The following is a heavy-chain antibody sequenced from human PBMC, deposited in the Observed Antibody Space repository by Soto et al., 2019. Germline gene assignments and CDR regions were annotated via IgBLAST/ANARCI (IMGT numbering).Heavy chain of an antibody. J-gene: IGHJ6*02. CDR3: AMAGREATCTMYGIDA. CDR2: ISRSSSTI. D-gene: IGHD6-19*01. CDR1: GFTFSKYI. Sequence: GGSLRLSCEASGFTFSKYILNWVRQAPGKGLEWISSISRSSSTIYYAESVKGRFTISRDNAKNSLSLEMNSLRDEDTAVYYCAMAGREATCTMYGIDAWGRGTTVTVSS. V-gene: IGHV3-48*02.